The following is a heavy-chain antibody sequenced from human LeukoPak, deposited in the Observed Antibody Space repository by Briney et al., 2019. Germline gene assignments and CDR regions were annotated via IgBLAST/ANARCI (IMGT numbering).Heavy chain of an antibody. CDR3: ARDPAWGALDY. Sequence: GGSLRLSCVASGLTFGSHWMSWVRQAPGKGLEWVANIKSDGSEKYYVDSVEGRFTISRDNAKNSLFLQMNSLRAEDTAVYYCARDPAWGALDYWGQGTLVTVSS. J-gene: IGHJ4*02. CDR2: IKSDGSEK. CDR1: GLTFGSHW. D-gene: IGHD3-16*01. V-gene: IGHV3-7*01.